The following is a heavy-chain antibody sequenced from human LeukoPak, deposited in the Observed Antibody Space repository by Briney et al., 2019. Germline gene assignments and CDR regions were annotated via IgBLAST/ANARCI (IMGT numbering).Heavy chain of an antibody. CDR1: GFTFSSYG. CDR2: ISYDGSNK. J-gene: IGHJ3*02. V-gene: IGHV3-30*18. D-gene: IGHD6-19*01. Sequence: GRSLRLSCAASGFTFSSYGMHLVRQAPCKGLEWVAVISYDGSNKYYADSVKGRFTISRDNSKNTLYLQMNSLRAEDTAVYYCANLAGAVAGEFDAFDIWGQGTMVTASS. CDR3: ANLAGAVAGEFDAFDI.